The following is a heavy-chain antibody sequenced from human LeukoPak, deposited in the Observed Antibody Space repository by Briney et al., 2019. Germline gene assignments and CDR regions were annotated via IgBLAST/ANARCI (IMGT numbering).Heavy chain of an antibody. J-gene: IGHJ5*02. D-gene: IGHD6-13*01. CDR3: ARRRWAAAGPGWFDP. CDR2: IYPGDCDT. Sequence: GESLKISCKGSGYSFTSYWIGWVRQMPGKRLEGMGIIYPGDCDTRYSPSFQGQVTISADKSISTAYLQWSSLKASDTAMYYCARRRWAAAGPGWFDPWGQGTLVTVSS. CDR1: GYSFTSYW. V-gene: IGHV5-51*01.